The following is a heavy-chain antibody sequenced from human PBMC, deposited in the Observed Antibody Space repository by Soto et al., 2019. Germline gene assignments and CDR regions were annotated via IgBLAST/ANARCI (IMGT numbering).Heavy chain of an antibody. V-gene: IGHV4-31*03. Sequence: SETLSLTCTVSGGSMSSGGYYCSWIRPHPGKGLEWIGYIYYSGSTYYNPSLKSRVTISVDTSKNQFSLKLSSVTAADTAVYYCARSTYYYDSSGYRDFDYWGQGTLVTVSS. CDR2: IYYSGST. CDR1: GGSMSSGGYY. J-gene: IGHJ4*02. CDR3: ARSTYYYDSSGYRDFDY. D-gene: IGHD3-22*01.